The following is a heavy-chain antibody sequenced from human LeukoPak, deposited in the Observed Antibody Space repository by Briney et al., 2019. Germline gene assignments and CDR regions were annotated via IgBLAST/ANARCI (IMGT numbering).Heavy chain of an antibody. CDR2: INPNSGGT. V-gene: IGHV1-2*04. Sequence: GASVKVSCKASGYTFTGYYMHWVRQAPGQGLEWMGWINPNSGGTNYAQKFQGWVTMTRDTSISTAYMELSRLRSDDTALYYCAKRNLGSGWFGDYWGQGTLVTVSS. CDR1: GYTFTGYY. D-gene: IGHD6-19*01. J-gene: IGHJ4*02. CDR3: AKRNLGSGWFGDY.